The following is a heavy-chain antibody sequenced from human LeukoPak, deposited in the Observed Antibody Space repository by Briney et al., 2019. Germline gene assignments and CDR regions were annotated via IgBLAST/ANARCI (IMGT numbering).Heavy chain of an antibody. J-gene: IGHJ3*02. D-gene: IGHD6-19*01. Sequence: PSETLSLTCTVSGGSISSYYWSWIRQPPGKGLEWIGYIYYSGSTNYNPSLKSRVTISVDTSKNQFSLKLSSVTAADTAVYYCARTTPTRGSSVFRAAFDIWGQGTMVTVSS. CDR2: IYYSGST. CDR3: ARTTPTRGSSVFRAAFDI. V-gene: IGHV4-59*01. CDR1: GGSISSYY.